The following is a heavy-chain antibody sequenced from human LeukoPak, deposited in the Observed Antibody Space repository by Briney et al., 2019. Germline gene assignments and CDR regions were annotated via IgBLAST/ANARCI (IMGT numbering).Heavy chain of an antibody. CDR1: GFTVSSNY. CDR2: IYSGGST. D-gene: IGHD6-6*01. Sequence: GGSLRLSCAASGFTVSSNYMSWVRQAPWKGLEWVSVIYSGGSTYYADSVKGRFTISRDNSKNTLYLQMNSLRAEDTAVYYCARDPDTDSSSNNWGQGTLVTVSS. J-gene: IGHJ4*02. CDR3: ARDPDTDSSSNN. V-gene: IGHV3-66*01.